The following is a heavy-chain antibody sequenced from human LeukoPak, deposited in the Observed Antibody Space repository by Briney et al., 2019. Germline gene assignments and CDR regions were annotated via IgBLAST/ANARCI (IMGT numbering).Heavy chain of an antibody. CDR3: AKDSSSSTSCYDY. V-gene: IGHV3-23*01. CDR1: GFTFSSYA. J-gene: IGHJ4*02. D-gene: IGHD2-2*01. Sequence: QAGGSLRLSCAASGFTFSSYAMSWVRQAPGKGLEWVSAISGSGGSTYYADSVKGRFTISRDNSKNTLYLQMNSLRAEDTAVYYCAKDSSSSTSCYDYWGQGTLVTVSS. CDR2: ISGSGGST.